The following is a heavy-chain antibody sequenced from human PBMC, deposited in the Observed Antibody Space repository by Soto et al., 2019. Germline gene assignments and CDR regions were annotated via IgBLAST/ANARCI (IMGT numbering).Heavy chain of an antibody. D-gene: IGHD1-26*01. Sequence: SETLSLTCAAYCGAFSGYYWTWIRQPPGKGLQWIGEVDHDGGTNYNPSLKSRVAISVDTSKNQFSLSLNSVTAADTAVYYCARIPRESGSPGGPDSWGQGTLVSVSS. V-gene: IGHV4-34*01. CDR2: VDHDGGT. CDR1: CGAFSGYY. CDR3: ARIPRESGSPGGPDS. J-gene: IGHJ4*02.